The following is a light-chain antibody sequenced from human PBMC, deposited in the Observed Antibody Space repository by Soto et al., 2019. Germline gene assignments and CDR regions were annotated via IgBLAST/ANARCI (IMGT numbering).Light chain of an antibody. Sequence: QSVLTQPPSVSAAPGQRVTISCTGTSSNIGAGYDVNWYQHLPGAAPKLLIYTNGNRPSGVPDRFSGSKSGTSASLAITGLQAEDEADYYCQSYDSGLSGSVFGGGTELTVL. CDR3: QSYDSGLSGSV. V-gene: IGLV1-40*01. CDR1: SSNIGAGYD. J-gene: IGLJ3*02. CDR2: TNG.